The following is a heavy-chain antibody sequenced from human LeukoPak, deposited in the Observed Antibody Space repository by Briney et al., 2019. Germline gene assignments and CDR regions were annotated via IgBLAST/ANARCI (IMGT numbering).Heavy chain of an antibody. CDR1: GFTFSSYS. V-gene: IGHV3-21*01. Sequence: GGSLRLSCAASGFTFSSYSMNWVRQAPGKGLEWVSSISSSSSYIYYADSVKGRFTISRDNSKNTLYLQMNSLRAEDTAVYYCARDPQNCSGGSCYSPYYYGMDVWGQGTTVTVSS. D-gene: IGHD2-15*01. J-gene: IGHJ6*02. CDR2: ISSSSSYI. CDR3: ARDPQNCSGGSCYSPYYYGMDV.